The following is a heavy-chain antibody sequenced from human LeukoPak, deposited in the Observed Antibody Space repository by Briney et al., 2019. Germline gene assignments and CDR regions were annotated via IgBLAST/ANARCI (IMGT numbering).Heavy chain of an antibody. CDR2: IWYDGSNK. Sequence: GGSLRLSCAASGFTFSSYGMHWVRQAPGKGLEWVAVIWYDGSNKYYADSVKGRFTISRDNSKNPLYLQMNSLRAEDTAVYYCAKDPDYGDYYFDYWGQGTLLTVSS. V-gene: IGHV3-33*06. CDR1: GFTFSSYG. CDR3: AKDPDYGDYYFDY. J-gene: IGHJ4*02. D-gene: IGHD4-17*01.